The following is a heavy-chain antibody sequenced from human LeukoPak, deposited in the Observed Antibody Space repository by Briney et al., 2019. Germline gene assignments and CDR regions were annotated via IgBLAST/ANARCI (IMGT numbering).Heavy chain of an antibody. D-gene: IGHD6-6*01. CDR3: ARGGIAARLIDY. CDR1: GYSISSGYY. V-gene: IGHV4-38-2*02. J-gene: IGHJ4*02. Sequence: SETLSLTCTVSGYSISSGYYWGWIRQPPGKGLEWIGRIYHSGSTYYNPSLKSRVTISVDTSKNQFSLKLSSVTAADTAVYYCARGGIAARLIDYWGQGTLVTVSS. CDR2: IYHSGST.